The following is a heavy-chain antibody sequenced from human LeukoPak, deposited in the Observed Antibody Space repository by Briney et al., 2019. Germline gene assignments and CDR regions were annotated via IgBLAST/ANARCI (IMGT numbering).Heavy chain of an antibody. CDR1: GGSISSGGYY. CDR3: AGGEGYQLHYFDY. J-gene: IGHJ4*02. V-gene: IGHV4-31*03. CDR2: IYYSGST. D-gene: IGHD2-2*01. Sequence: PSETLSLTCTVSGGSISSGGYYWSWIRQHPGKGLEWIGYIYYSGSTYYNPSPKSRVTISVDTSKNQFSLKLSSVTAADTAVYYCAGGEGYQLHYFDYWGQGTLVTVSS.